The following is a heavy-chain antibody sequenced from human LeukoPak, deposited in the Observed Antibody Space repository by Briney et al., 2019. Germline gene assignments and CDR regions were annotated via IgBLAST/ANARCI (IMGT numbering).Heavy chain of an antibody. D-gene: IGHD3-10*01. J-gene: IGHJ5*02. CDR1: GFTFSSYA. V-gene: IGHV3-30-3*01. CDR3: ARQLLWHPSWPFNWFDP. Sequence: PGRSLRLSCAASGFTFSSYAMHWVRQAPGKGLEWVAVISYDGSNKYYADSVKGRFTISRDNSKNTLYLQMNSLRAEDTAVYYCARQLLWHPSWPFNWFDPWGQGTLVTVSS. CDR2: ISYDGSNK.